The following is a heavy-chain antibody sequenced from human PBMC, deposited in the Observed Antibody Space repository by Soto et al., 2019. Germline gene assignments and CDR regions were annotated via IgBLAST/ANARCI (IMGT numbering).Heavy chain of an antibody. CDR2: ISGSGGST. D-gene: IGHD3-10*01. V-gene: IGHV3-23*01. J-gene: IGHJ6*02. CDR1: GFTFSSYA. CDR3: AKTSRRITMVRGVRAYMDV. Sequence: PGGSLRLSCAASGFTFSSYAMSGVRQAPGKGLEWVSAISGSGGSTYYADSVKGRFTISRDNSKNTLYLQMNSLRAEDTAVYYCAKTSRRITMVRGVRAYMDVWGQGTTVTVSS.